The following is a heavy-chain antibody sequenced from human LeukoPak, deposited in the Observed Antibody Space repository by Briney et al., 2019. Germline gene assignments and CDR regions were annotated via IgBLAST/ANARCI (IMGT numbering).Heavy chain of an antibody. V-gene: IGHV3-30*03. J-gene: IGHJ4*02. Sequence: GGSLRLSCAASGFTFSNYGMHWVRQAQGKGLEWVAVISSDGSEEYYADSVKGRFTISRDNSKNSLYLQMNSLRAEDTAVYYCARDFAYRTSSIVDYWGQGTLVTVSS. CDR3: ARDFAYRTSSIVDY. CDR2: ISSDGSEE. CDR1: GFTFSNYG. D-gene: IGHD6-6*01.